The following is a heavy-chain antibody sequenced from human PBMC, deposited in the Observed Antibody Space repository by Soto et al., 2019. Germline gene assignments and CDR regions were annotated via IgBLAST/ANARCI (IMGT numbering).Heavy chain of an antibody. Sequence: ASVKVSCKASGGTFSSYAISWVRQAPGQGLEWMGGIIPIFGTANYAQKFQGRVTITADESTSTAYMELSSLRSEDTAVYYCARLLYLLGGQTPRYYYGMDVWGQGTTVTVSS. V-gene: IGHV1-69*13. D-gene: IGHD2-8*01. CDR3: ARLLYLLGGQTPRYYYGMDV. CDR1: GGTFSSYA. CDR2: IIPIFGTA. J-gene: IGHJ6*02.